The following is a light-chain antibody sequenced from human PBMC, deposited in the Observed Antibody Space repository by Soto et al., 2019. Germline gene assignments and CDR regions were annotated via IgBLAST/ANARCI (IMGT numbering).Light chain of an antibody. J-gene: IGLJ2*01. CDR1: NFGDKS. Sequence: SYELNQPPSVSVAPGQPARITCGGDNFGDKSVHWYQQKPGQAPVMVVYDDYDRPSGIPERFSGSKSGNTATLTISGVEAGDEADCFCQVWDNSADRVAVFGGGTK. CDR3: QVWDNSADRVAV. V-gene: IGLV3-21*02. CDR2: DDY.